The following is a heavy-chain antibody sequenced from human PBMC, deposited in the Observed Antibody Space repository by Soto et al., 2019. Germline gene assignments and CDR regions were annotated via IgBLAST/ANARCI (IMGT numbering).Heavy chain of an antibody. CDR1: GYSFTGYW. CDR2: IDPSDSYT. Sequence: GESLKISCKGSGYSFTGYWISWVRQMPGKGLEWMGRIDPSDSYTNYSPSFQGHVTISADKSISTAYLQWSSLKASDTAMYYCATTNSSSWYFNYYYYGMDVWGQGTTVTVSS. V-gene: IGHV5-10-1*01. J-gene: IGHJ6*02. CDR3: ATTNSSSWYFNYYYYGMDV. D-gene: IGHD6-13*01.